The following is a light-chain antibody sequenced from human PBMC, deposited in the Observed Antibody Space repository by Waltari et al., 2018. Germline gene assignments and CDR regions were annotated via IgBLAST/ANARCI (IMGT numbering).Light chain of an antibody. CDR2: SND. Sequence: QSVLTQSPSASGTPGQRVSISCSGRSSNLGKNTINWYQQVPGRAPKPLIYSNDQRPSGVPDRFSGSKSGTSGSLAISGLQSEDEADYYCAAWDDSLNGWVFGGGTKLTVL. V-gene: IGLV1-44*01. CDR3: AAWDDSLNGWV. J-gene: IGLJ3*02. CDR1: SSNLGKNT.